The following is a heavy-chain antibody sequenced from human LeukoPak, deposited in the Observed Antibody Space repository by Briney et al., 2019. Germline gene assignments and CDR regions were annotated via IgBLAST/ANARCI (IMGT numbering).Heavy chain of an antibody. CDR1: GFTFSSYA. J-gene: IGHJ6*03. CDR2: ISYDGSNK. D-gene: IGHD2-2*01. CDR3: ARDYCSSTSCYVSYYYYYMDV. Sequence: GGSLRLSCAASGFTFSSYAMHWVRQAPGKGLEWVAVISYDGSNKYYADSVKGRFTISRDNSKNTLYLQMNSLRAEDTAVYYCARDYCSSTSCYVSYYYYYMDVWGKGTTVTVSS. V-gene: IGHV3-30*01.